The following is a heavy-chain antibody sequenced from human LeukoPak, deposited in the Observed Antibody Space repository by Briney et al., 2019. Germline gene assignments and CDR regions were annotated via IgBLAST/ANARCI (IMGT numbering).Heavy chain of an antibody. Sequence: GASVKVSCKASGYTFSDYYIHWVRQAPGQGLEWMGWIHPNSGGTNYLQKFHGRVTMTRGTSISTAYMELRSLRSDDTAVYYCARGIIGYYFDYWGQGTLVTVSS. CDR3: ARGIIGYYFDY. V-gene: IGHV1-2*02. D-gene: IGHD2-15*01. CDR1: GYTFSDYY. CDR2: IHPNSGGT. J-gene: IGHJ4*02.